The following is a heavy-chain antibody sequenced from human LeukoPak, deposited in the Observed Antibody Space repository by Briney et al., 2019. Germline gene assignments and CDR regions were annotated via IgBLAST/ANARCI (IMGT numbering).Heavy chain of an antibody. Sequence: ASVKVSCKASGYTFTSYDINWVRQATGQGLEWMGWMNPNSGNTGYAQKFQGRVTITRNTSISTAYMELSSLRSEDTAVYYCARDGGYCSGGSCQNWFDPWGQGTLVTVSS. CDR2: MNPNSGNT. CDR1: GYTFTSYD. CDR3: ARDGGYCSGGSCQNWFDP. V-gene: IGHV1-8*03. D-gene: IGHD2-15*01. J-gene: IGHJ5*02.